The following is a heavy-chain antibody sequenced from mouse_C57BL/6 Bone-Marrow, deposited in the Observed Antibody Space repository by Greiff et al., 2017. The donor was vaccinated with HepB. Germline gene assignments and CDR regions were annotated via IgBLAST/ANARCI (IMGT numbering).Heavy chain of an antibody. V-gene: IGHV1-19*01. D-gene: IGHD6-1*01. Sequence: VQLQQSGPVLVKPGASVKMSCKASGYTFTDYYMNWVKQSHGKSLEWIGVINPYNGGTSYNQKFKGKATLTVDKSSSTAYMELNSLTSEDSAVYYCARDSPDWFAYWGQGTLVTVSA. CDR2: INPYNGGT. J-gene: IGHJ3*01. CDR1: GYTFTDYY. CDR3: ARDSPDWFAY.